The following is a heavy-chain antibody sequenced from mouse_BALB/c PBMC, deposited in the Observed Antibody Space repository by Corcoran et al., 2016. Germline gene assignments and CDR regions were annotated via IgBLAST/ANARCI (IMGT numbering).Heavy chain of an antibody. CDR1: GFSLSTSGMG. J-gene: IGHJ3*01. CDR3: ALRAGDGYYHVY. D-gene: IGHD2-3*01. V-gene: IGHV8-12*01. Sequence: QVTLKESGPGILQPSQTLSLTCSFSGFSLSTSGMGVSWIRQPSGKGLEWLAHIYWDDDKLYNPSLKRRLTLSKDTTRNQVFLKITSGETADTATYYCALRAGDGYYHVYWGQGTLFTVSA. CDR2: IYWDDDK.